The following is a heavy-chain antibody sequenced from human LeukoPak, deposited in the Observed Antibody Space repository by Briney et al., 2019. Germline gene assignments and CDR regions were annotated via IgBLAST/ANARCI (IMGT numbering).Heavy chain of an antibody. CDR2: IYYSGST. Sequence: SETLSLTCIVSGGSISSYYWSWIRQPPGKGLEWIGYIYYSGSTNYNPSLRSRVTMSVDTSKNQFSLKLTSVTAADTAVYYCAGSAYCSGGSCYTGLPYWGQGTLVTVSS. J-gene: IGHJ4*02. V-gene: IGHV4-59*01. CDR1: GGSISSYY. CDR3: AGSAYCSGGSCYTGLPY. D-gene: IGHD2-15*01.